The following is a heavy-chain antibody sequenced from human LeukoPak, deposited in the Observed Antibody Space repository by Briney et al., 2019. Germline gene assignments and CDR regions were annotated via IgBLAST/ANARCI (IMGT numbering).Heavy chain of an antibody. Sequence: PGGSLRLSCAVSGFTVSGNYRSWVRQAPGKGLEWVSLIYSGGTTYYADSVKGRFTISRDNSKNTLYLQMNSLRAEDTAVYYCAKAPPGYDSSGYYYVGYYYYMDVWGKGTTVTISS. V-gene: IGHV3-53*01. D-gene: IGHD3-22*01. CDR3: AKAPPGYDSSGYYYVGYYYYMDV. J-gene: IGHJ6*03. CDR2: IYSGGTT. CDR1: GFTVSGNY.